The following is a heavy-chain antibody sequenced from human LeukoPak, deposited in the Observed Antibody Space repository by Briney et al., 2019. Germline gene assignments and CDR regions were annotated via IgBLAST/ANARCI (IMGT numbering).Heavy chain of an antibody. J-gene: IGHJ4*02. D-gene: IGHD5-18*01. Sequence: GGSLRLSCAASGFTFSINAMSWVRQAPGKGLEWVSAMTGSGGSTSYADSVKGRFTISRDNSKNTLFLQMSSLRAEDTAVYYCAKRGHTAMFDNWGQGTLVTVSS. CDR2: MTGSGGST. CDR3: AKRGHTAMFDN. CDR1: GFTFSINA. V-gene: IGHV3-23*01.